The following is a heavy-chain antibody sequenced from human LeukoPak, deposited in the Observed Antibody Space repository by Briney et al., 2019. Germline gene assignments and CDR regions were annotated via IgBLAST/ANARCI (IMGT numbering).Heavy chain of an antibody. D-gene: IGHD3-22*01. CDR1: GFTFSSYA. J-gene: IGHJ4*02. Sequence: QTGGSLRLSCAASGFTFSSYAMSWVRQAPGKGLEWVSAISGSGGSTYYADSVKGRFTISRDNSKNTLYLQMNSLRAEDTAVYYCAKDSIVVVIQPINGWGQGTLVTVSS. V-gene: IGHV3-23*01. CDR2: ISGSGGST. CDR3: AKDSIVVVIQPING.